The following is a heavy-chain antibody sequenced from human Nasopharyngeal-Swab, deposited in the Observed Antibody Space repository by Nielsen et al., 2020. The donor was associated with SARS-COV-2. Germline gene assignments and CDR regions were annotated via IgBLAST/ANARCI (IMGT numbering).Heavy chain of an antibody. CDR2: IYYSGST. V-gene: IGHV4-39*07. CDR3: ARGMGSDYVWGSYRYEDYFDY. Sequence: SETLSLTCTVSGGSFSSSCYYWGWLRPPPLPLLPFLFTIYYSGSTYYNPSLKSVVTISVDTSKNQFSLKLSSLTAADTAVYYCARGMGSDYVWGSYRYEDYFDYWGQGTLVTVSS. J-gene: IGHJ4*02. CDR1: GGSFSSSCYY. D-gene: IGHD3-16*02.